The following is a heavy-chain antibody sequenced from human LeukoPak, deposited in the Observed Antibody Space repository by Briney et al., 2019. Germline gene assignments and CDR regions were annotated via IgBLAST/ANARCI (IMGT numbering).Heavy chain of an antibody. CDR3: ARVTGWYSDY. J-gene: IGHJ4*02. V-gene: IGHV3-30*04. Sequence: GGSLRLSCAVSGFTFSSYTMHWVRQAPGKGLDWVAVISYDGSNKYYADSVQGRFTISRDNSKNTLYLQMNSLRVEDTAVYYCARVTGWYSDYWGQGTLVTVSS. CDR1: GFTFSSYT. D-gene: IGHD6-19*01. CDR2: ISYDGSNK.